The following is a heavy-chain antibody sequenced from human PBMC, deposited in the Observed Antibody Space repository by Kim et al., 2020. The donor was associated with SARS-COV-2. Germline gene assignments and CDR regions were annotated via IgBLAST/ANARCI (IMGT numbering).Heavy chain of an antibody. CDR2: IYYSGST. J-gene: IGHJ6*02. D-gene: IGHD5-18*01. CDR1: GGSISSGGYY. Sequence: SETLSLTCTVSGGSISSGGYYWSWIRQHPGKGLEWIGYIYYSGSTYYNPSLKSRVTISVDTSKNQFSLKLSSVTAADTAVYYCARGRRGYSYSYYYYGMDVWGQGTTVTVSS. CDR3: ARGRRGYSYSYYYYGMDV. V-gene: IGHV4-31*03.